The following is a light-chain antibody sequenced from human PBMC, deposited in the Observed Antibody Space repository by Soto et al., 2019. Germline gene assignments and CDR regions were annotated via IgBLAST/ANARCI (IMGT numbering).Light chain of an antibody. Sequence: DIQMTQSPSSLSASVGDRVTITCRASQSISTYLNWYQQKPGEAPQLLIYAASSLQSGVPSRFSGRGSGTHFTLTISSLQPEDFATYYCQQSYSTPETFGQGTKVEIK. CDR3: QQSYSTPET. V-gene: IGKV1-39*01. CDR2: AAS. CDR1: QSISTY. J-gene: IGKJ1*01.